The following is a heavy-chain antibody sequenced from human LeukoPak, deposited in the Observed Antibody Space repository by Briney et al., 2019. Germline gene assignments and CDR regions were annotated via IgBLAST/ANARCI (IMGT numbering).Heavy chain of an antibody. CDR1: GASISSYY. CDR3: ARDPTTVAGTFYGMDV. Sequence: SETLSLTCTVSGASISSYYWSWIRQPPGKGLEWIGYIYYSGSNNYNPSLKSRVTISVDTSKNQFSLKLSSVTAADTAVYYCARDPTTVAGTFYGMDVWGQGTTVTVSS. J-gene: IGHJ6*02. V-gene: IGHV4-59*01. CDR2: IYYSGSN. D-gene: IGHD6-19*01.